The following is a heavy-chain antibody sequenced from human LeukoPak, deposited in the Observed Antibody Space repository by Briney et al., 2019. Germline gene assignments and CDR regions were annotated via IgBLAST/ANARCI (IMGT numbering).Heavy chain of an antibody. CDR2: INHSGST. CDR1: GGSFSGYY. J-gene: IGHJ4*02. CDR3: ARSPRYSSSDKYYFDY. Sequence: PSETLSLTCAVYGGSFSGYYLSWIRQPPGKGLEWIGEINHSGSTNYNPSLKSRVTISVDTSKNQFSLKLSSVTAADTAVYYCARSPRYSSSDKYYFDYWGQGTLVTVSS. D-gene: IGHD6-6*01. V-gene: IGHV4-34*01.